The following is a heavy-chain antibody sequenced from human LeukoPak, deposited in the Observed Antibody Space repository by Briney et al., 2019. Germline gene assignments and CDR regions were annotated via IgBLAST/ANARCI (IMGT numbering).Heavy chain of an antibody. D-gene: IGHD2/OR15-2a*01. V-gene: IGHV3-48*03. CDR2: ISGSGNRV. Sequence: GGSLRLSCAASGFTFNSYAMSWVRQAPGKGLEWVSYISGSGNRVYYSDSVKGRFTISRDNAKNSLYLQISSLRAEDTAFYYCARSNILNAFEVWGQGTMVTVSS. CDR3: ARSNILNAFEV. J-gene: IGHJ3*01. CDR1: GFTFNSYA.